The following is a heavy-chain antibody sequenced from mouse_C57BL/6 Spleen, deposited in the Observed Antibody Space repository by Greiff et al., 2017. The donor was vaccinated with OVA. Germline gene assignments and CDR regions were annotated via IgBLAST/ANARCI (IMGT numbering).Heavy chain of an antibody. J-gene: IGHJ4*01. CDR3: TRSEYYGFYAMDY. CDR2: IDPETGGT. V-gene: IGHV1-15*01. Sequence: QVQLKESGAELVRPGASVTLSCKASGYTFTDYEMHWVKQTPVHGLEWIGAIDPETGGTAYNQKFKGKAILTADKSSSTAYMELRSLTSEDSAVYYCTRSEYYGFYAMDYWGQGTSVTVSS. CDR1: GYTFTDYE. D-gene: IGHD1-1*01.